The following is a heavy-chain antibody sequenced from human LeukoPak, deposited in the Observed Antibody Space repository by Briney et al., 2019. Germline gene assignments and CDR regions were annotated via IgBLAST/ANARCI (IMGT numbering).Heavy chain of an antibody. Sequence: GGSLRLSCAASGFTFSSYAIHWVRQAPGKGLEWVSAISGSGGSTYYADSVKGRFTISRDNSKNTLYLQMNSLRAEDTAVYYCGTSPVTPDYYHYGMDVWGQGTTVTVSS. D-gene: IGHD4-11*01. CDR1: GFTFSSYA. CDR3: GTSPVTPDYYHYGMDV. CDR2: ISGSGGST. J-gene: IGHJ6*02. V-gene: IGHV3-23*01.